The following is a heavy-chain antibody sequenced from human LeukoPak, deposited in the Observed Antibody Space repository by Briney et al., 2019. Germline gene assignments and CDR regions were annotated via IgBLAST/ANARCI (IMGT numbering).Heavy chain of an antibody. CDR2: IGTSSGST. V-gene: IGHV1-18*01. CDR1: GYTFTNYG. J-gene: IGHJ6*02. D-gene: IGHD2-8*01. CDR3: ARESLEGVKYYYGMDV. Sequence: ASVKVSCGASGYTFTNYGISWVRQAPGQGLEWMGWIGTSSGSTNYAQKLQGRVTMTKDTSTSTVYMELRSLTSDDTAVYYCARESLEGVKYYYGMDVWGQGTTVTVPS.